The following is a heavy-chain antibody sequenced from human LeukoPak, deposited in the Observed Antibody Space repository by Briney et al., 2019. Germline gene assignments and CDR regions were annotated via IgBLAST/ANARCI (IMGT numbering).Heavy chain of an antibody. CDR3: ARGPYCGGDCYPFDY. Sequence: SETLSLTCTVSGGSISSSNYYWGWTRQPPGKGLEWIGYIYYTGNTNYNPSLKSRVTILIDTSKNQFSLKLNSVTAADTAVYYCARGPYCGGDCYPFDYWGQGTLVTVSS. CDR1: GGSISSSNYY. V-gene: IGHV4-61*05. CDR2: IYYTGNT. J-gene: IGHJ4*02. D-gene: IGHD2-21*02.